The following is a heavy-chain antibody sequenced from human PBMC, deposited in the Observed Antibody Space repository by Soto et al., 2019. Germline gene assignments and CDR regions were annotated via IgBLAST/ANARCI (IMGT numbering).Heavy chain of an antibody. CDR3: ARGAHCSGGSCYSRDWFDP. CDR2: MNPNSGNT. D-gene: IGHD2-15*01. V-gene: IGHV1-8*01. J-gene: IGHJ5*02. Sequence: GASVKVSCTASGYTFTSYDINWVRQTTRQGLEWMGWMNPNSGNTGYAQKFQGRVTMTRNTSISTAYMELSSLRSEDTAVYYCARGAHCSGGSCYSRDWFDPWGQGTLVTVSS. CDR1: GYTFTSYD.